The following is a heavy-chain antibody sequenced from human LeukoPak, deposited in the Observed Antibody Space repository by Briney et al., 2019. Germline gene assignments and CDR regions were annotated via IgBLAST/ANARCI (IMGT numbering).Heavy chain of an antibody. CDR2: INSNNGGT. Sequence: APVKASCKASGYTFTGYYMHWVRQAPGQGLEWVGWINSNNGGTSYAQKFQGRVTMTRDTSITTAYMELPSLTSDDTAVYYCARGYSSPVPNFDYWGQGTLITVSS. CDR3: ARGYSSPVPNFDY. J-gene: IGHJ4*02. CDR1: GYTFTGYY. V-gene: IGHV1-2*02. D-gene: IGHD6-19*01.